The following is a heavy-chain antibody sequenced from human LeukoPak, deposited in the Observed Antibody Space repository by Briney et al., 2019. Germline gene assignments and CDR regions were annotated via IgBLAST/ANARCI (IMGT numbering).Heavy chain of an antibody. CDR3: AKSVRLGELSFSFDY. V-gene: IGHV3-23*01. J-gene: IGHJ4*02. CDR2: ISGSGGST. Sequence: GGSLRLSCAASGFTFSSYAMSWVRQAPGKGLEWVSAISGSGGSTYYADSVKGRFTISRDNSKNTLYLQMNSLRAEDTAVYYCAKSVRLGELSFSFDYWGQGTLVTVSS. CDR1: GFTFSSYA. D-gene: IGHD3-16*02.